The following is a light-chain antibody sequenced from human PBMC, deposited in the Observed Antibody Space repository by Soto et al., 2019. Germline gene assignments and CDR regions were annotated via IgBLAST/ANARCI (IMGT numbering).Light chain of an antibody. CDR3: QKYGSSPNT. Sequence: EIVLTQSPGTLSLSPGERATLSCRASQSVSSSYLAWYQQKPGQAPRLLIYGASSRATGIPDRFSGSGSGKDFTLTISRLEPEDFAVYYCQKYGSSPNTFGQGTQLEI. V-gene: IGKV3-20*01. CDR2: GAS. J-gene: IGKJ2*01. CDR1: QSVSSSY.